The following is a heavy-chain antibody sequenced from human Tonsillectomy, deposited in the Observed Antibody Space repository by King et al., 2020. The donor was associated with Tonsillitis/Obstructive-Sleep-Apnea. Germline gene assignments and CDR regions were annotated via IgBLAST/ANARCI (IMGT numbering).Heavy chain of an antibody. V-gene: IGHV3-9*01. Sequence: VQLVESGGGLVQPGRSLRLSCAGSGFTFDDYAIHWVRQAPGKGLEWVSGISWNSGNIVYADSVRGRFTISRDNAKKSLYLQMNSLRAEDTALYYCAKDSSRGKYPPLSGYFQHWGLGTLVTVSS. CDR2: ISWNSGNI. CDR1: GFTFDDYA. D-gene: IGHD2-2*02. J-gene: IGHJ1*01. CDR3: AKDSSRGKYPPLSGYFQH.